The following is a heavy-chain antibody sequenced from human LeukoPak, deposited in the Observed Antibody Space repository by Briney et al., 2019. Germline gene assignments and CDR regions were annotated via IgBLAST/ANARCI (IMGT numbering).Heavy chain of an antibody. Sequence: GGSLRLSCAASGFTFSSYWMSWVRQAPGKGLEWVANIKQDGSEKYYVDSVKGRFTISRDNAKNSLYLQTNSLRAEDTAVYYCARDPRSSTSFPIWFDPWGQGTLVTVSS. J-gene: IGHJ5*02. D-gene: IGHD2-2*01. V-gene: IGHV3-7*01. CDR1: GFTFSSYW. CDR2: IKQDGSEK. CDR3: ARDPRSSTSFPIWFDP.